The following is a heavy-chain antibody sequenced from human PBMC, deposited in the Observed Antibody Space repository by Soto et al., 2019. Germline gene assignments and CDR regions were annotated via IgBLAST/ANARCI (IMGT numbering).Heavy chain of an antibody. CDR1: GYTFTSYD. CDR3: ARADSSGRYFDY. CDR2: MSPNSGNT. J-gene: IGHJ4*02. D-gene: IGHD6-19*01. V-gene: IGHV1-8*01. Sequence: ASVKVSCKASGYTFTSYDINWVRQATGQGLEWMGWMSPNSGNTGYAQKFQGRVTMTRNTSISTAYMELSSLRSEDTAVYYCARADSSGRYFDYWGQGTMVTVSS.